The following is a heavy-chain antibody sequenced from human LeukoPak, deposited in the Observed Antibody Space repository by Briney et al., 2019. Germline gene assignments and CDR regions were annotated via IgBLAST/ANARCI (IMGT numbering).Heavy chain of an antibody. D-gene: IGHD1-26*01. J-gene: IGHJ4*02. CDR3: ASSSGSYFGCLDY. Sequence: SETLSLTCAVSGGSLSSYYWSWIRQPPGQGLEWIGHIYYSGSTNYNPSLKSRVTISVDTSKNQFSLKLSSVTAADTAVYYCASSSGSYFGCLDYWGQGTLVTVSS. CDR1: GGSLSSYY. V-gene: IGHV4-59*01. CDR2: IYYSGST.